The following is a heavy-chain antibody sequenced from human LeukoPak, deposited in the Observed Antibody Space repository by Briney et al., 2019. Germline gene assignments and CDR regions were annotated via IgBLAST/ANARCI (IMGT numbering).Heavy chain of an antibody. CDR1: GGSISSYY. D-gene: IGHD4-17*01. Sequence: PSETLSLTCTVSGGSISSYYWSWIRQPPGKGLEWIGYIYYSGSTNYNPSLKSRVTISVDTSKNQFSLKLSSVTAADTAVYYCARVAGDYDNSRVFLSGGFVKSYYYMDVWGKGTTVTVSS. CDR3: ARVAGDYDNSRVFLSGGFVKSYYYMDV. J-gene: IGHJ6*03. CDR2: IYYSGST. V-gene: IGHV4-59*12.